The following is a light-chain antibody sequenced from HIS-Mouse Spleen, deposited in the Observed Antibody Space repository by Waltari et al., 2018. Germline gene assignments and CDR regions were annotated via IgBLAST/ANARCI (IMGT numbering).Light chain of an antibody. CDR3: YSTDSSGNHRV. CDR1: ALPKKY. Sequence: SYELTQPPSVSVSPGQTARITCSGDALPKKYAYWYQQKSGQAPVLVIHEDSKRPSVIPVRFSGSSSGTMATLTISGAQVEDEADYYCYSTDSSGNHRVFGGGTKLTVL. CDR2: EDS. V-gene: IGLV3-10*01. J-gene: IGLJ2*01.